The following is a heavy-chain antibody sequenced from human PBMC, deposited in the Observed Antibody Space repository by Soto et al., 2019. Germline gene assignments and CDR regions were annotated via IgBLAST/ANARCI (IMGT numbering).Heavy chain of an antibody. D-gene: IGHD6-6*01. CDR3: AREFSNSPEAFDS. J-gene: IGHJ4*02. CDR2: IYYTGST. CDR1: GGSVNSDTFY. V-gene: IGHV4-61*01. Sequence: SETLSLTCTVSGGSVNSDTFYWSWIRQPPGRGLEWIGYIYYTGSTNYNPSLKSRITISIDTSRNQLSLKLTSMTAADTAVYYCAREFSNSPEAFDSWGQGSLVTV.